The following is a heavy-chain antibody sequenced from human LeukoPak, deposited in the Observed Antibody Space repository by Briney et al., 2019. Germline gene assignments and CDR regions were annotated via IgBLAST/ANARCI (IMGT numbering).Heavy chain of an antibody. J-gene: IGHJ6*02. CDR1: GYTFTSYD. V-gene: IGHV1-8*01. D-gene: IGHD1-26*01. CDR2: MNPNSGNT. CDR3: ARVHFSGSYFNYYYGMDV. Sequence: GASVKVSCKASGYTFTSYDINWVRQATGQGLEWMGWMNPNSGNTGYAQKFQGRVTMTRNTSISTAYMELSSLRSEDTAVYYCARVHFSGSYFNYYYGMDVWGQGTTVTVSS.